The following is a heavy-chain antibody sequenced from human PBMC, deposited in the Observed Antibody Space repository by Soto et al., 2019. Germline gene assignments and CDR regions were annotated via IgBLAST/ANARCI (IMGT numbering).Heavy chain of an antibody. D-gene: IGHD1-1*01. Sequence: ASVKVSCKASGYTFSDYYIHWVRQAPGQGLEWMGWINPNSGGTKYAPKFQGGVTMTRDTSITTAYMELSRLRSGDQAVYYCAREPATAKPEGVDFWGQGTLATVSS. V-gene: IGHV1-2*02. CDR2: INPNSGGT. J-gene: IGHJ4*02. CDR1: GYTFSDYY. CDR3: AREPATAKPEGVDF.